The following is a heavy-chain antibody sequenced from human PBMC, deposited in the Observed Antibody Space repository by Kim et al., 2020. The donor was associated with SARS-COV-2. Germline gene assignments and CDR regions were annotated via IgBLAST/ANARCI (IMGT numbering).Heavy chain of an antibody. J-gene: IGHJ4*02. D-gene: IGHD3-9*01. V-gene: IGHV3-23*01. CDR2: ISGSGGST. CDR3: AKGRLRYFDWFYFDY. Sequence: GGSLRLSCAASGFTFSSYAMSWVRQAPGKGLEWVSAISGSGGSTYYADSVKGRFTISRDNSKNTLYLQMNSLRAEDTAVYYCAKGRLRYFDWFYFDYWGQGTLVTVSS. CDR1: GFTFSSYA.